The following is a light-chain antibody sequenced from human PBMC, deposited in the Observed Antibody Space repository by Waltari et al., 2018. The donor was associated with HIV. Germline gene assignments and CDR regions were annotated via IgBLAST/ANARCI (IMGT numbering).Light chain of an antibody. CDR2: GAS. CDR3: QQYGSSTWT. V-gene: IGKV3-20*01. J-gene: IGKJ1*01. CDR1: QSVSSSY. Sequence: EIVLTQSPGTLSLSPGERATLSGRASQSVSSSYLAWYQQKPGQAPRLLIYGASSRATGIPDRFSGSGSVTDFTLTISRLEPEVFAVYYCQQYGSSTWTFGQGTKVEIK.